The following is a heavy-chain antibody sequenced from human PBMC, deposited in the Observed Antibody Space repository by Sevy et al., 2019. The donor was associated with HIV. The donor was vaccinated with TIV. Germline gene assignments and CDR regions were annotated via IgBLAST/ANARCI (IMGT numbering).Heavy chain of an antibody. J-gene: IGHJ4*02. Sequence: GGSLRLSCEASGFTFKNYGMHWVRQVPGKGLEWLTFIWYEGSNKYYADSVKGRFAISKDSPKNTQYLQMNSLRAEDTAGYYGATDRGGGRPRAGYSDYWGQGTLVTVSS. CDR1: GFTFKNYG. CDR3: ATDRGGGRPRAGYSDY. D-gene: IGHD2-15*01. CDR2: IWYEGSNK. V-gene: IGHV3-30*02.